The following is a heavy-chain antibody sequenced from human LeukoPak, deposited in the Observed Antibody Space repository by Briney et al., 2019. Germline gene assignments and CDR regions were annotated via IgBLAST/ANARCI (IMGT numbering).Heavy chain of an antibody. D-gene: IGHD3-10*01. J-gene: IGHJ4*02. CDR1: GYSFTSYW. CDR3: ARGRVTMVRVPDY. Sequence: GESLKISCKGSGYSFTSYWIGWVRQMPGKGLEWMGVIYPGDSDTRYSPSFQGQVTISADKSISTAYLQWSSLKASDTAMYYCARGRVTMVRVPDYWGQGTLVTVSS. V-gene: IGHV5-51*01. CDR2: IYPGDSDT.